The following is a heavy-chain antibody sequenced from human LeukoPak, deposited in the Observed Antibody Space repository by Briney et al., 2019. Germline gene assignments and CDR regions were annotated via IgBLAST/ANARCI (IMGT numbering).Heavy chain of an antibody. CDR3: ARGPNSNWSGLDF. V-gene: IGHV3-74*03. CDR1: GFTFSDYW. J-gene: IGHJ4*02. CDR2: IKNDESST. D-gene: IGHD6-6*01. Sequence: GGSLRLSCAASGFTFSDYWMHWVRQAPGKGLVWVSRIKNDESSTMYADSVKGRFTVSRDNAKNTLYLQVNNLRAEDTAVYYCARGPNSNWSGLDFWGQGTLLTVSS.